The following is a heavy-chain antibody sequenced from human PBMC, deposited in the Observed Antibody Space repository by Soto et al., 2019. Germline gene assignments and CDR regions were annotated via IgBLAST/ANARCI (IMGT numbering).Heavy chain of an antibody. CDR2: IRNKANIYTA. D-gene: IGHD3-9*01. J-gene: IGHJ4*02. Sequence: GGSLRLSCAASGFTFSDHYMDWVRQASVMGLEWVGRIRNKANIYTAEYAASVKVIFTISRDDSKNSLYLQMNSLKIEDTALYYCVRAGTGYQLDYWGQGTLVTVSS. V-gene: IGHV3-72*01. CDR3: VRAGTGYQLDY. CDR1: GFTFSDHY.